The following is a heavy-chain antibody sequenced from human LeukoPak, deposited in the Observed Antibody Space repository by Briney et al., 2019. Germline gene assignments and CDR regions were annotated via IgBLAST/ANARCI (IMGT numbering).Heavy chain of an antibody. Sequence: PSETLSLTCTVSGGSISSSSYNWGWIRQPPGKGLEWIGSIYYSGSTYYNPSIKSRVTISVDTSKNQFSLKLSSVTAADTAVYYCARVGGGELWPDYFDYWGQGTLVTVSS. J-gene: IGHJ4*02. CDR1: GGSISSSSYN. CDR2: IYYSGST. CDR3: ARVGGGELWPDYFDY. V-gene: IGHV4-39*07. D-gene: IGHD3-10*01.